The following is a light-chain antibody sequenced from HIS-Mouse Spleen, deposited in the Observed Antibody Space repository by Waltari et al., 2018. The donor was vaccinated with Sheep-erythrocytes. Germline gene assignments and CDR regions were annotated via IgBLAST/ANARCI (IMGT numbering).Light chain of an antibody. V-gene: IGLV3-1*01. CDR2: QDS. CDR1: KLGVEY. Sequence: SYELTQPPSVSVSPGQTASITCSGDKLGVEYACWYQQKPGQSPVLVIYQDSKRPSGIPERFSGSNSGNTATLTISGTQAMDEADYYCQAWDSSTEVFGGGTKLTVL. J-gene: IGLJ2*01. CDR3: QAWDSSTEV.